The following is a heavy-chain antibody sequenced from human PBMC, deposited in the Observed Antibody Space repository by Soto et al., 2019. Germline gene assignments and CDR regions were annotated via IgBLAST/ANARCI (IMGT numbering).Heavy chain of an antibody. J-gene: IGHJ4*02. Sequence: QVQLVQSGAEVKKPGASVTVSCKASGYTFNSYYIHWVRQAPGQGLEWMGTINPSGARTNSAQKFXXXVXXTRDTSTSTFYMKLSSLRSEDTAVFYCAGTGSDDGGNPFRYWGQGTLVTVSS. V-gene: IGHV1-46*02. CDR1: GYTFNSYY. CDR2: INPSGART. CDR3: AGTGSDDGGNPFRY. D-gene: IGHD4-17*01.